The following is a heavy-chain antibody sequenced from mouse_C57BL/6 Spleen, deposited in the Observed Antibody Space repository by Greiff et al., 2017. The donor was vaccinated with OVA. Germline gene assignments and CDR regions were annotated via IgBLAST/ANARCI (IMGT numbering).Heavy chain of an antibody. CDR2: IWRGGST. Sequence: VKLMESGPGLVQPSQSLSITCTVSGFSLTSYGVHWVRQSPGKGLEWLGVIWRGGSTDYNAAFMSRLSITKDNSKSQVFFKMNSLQADDTAIYYCAKIPGTGGYFDVWGTGTTVTVSS. CDR1: GFSLTSYG. V-gene: IGHV2-5*01. CDR3: AKIPGTGGYFDV. D-gene: IGHD4-1*01. J-gene: IGHJ1*03.